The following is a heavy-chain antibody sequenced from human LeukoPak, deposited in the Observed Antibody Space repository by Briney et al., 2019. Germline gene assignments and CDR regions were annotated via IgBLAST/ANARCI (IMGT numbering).Heavy chain of an antibody. CDR1: GGTFSSYA. D-gene: IGHD3-22*01. CDR3: ARADSSGSHFDY. CDR2: IIPIFGTA. J-gene: IGHJ4*02. V-gene: IGHV1-69*05. Sequence: GASVKVSCKASGGTFSSYAISWVRQAPGQGLEWMGRIIPIFGTANYAQKFHGRVTITTEESTSTAYMELSSLRSEDTAVYYCARADSSGSHFDYWGQGTLVTVSS.